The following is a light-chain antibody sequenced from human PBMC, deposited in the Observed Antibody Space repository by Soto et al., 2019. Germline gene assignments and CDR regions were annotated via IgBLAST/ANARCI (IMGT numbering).Light chain of an antibody. Sequence: EIVLTQSPGTLSLSPGERATLSCRASQSVSSNYLAWYQRKPGQAPRLLIYGASSRATDIPNRFSGSGSGTDFTRTITRLEPEDFAGYFCQQYGGSPPTYGQGTKVEIK. CDR3: QQYGGSPPT. CDR2: GAS. CDR1: QSVSSNY. V-gene: IGKV3-20*01. J-gene: IGKJ1*01.